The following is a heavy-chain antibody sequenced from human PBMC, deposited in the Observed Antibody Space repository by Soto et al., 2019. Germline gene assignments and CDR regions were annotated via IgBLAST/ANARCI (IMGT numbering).Heavy chain of an antibody. CDR1: GGSISSGGYY. CDR3: ARDAVAAAGPVRYFDL. V-gene: IGHV4-31*03. J-gene: IGHJ2*01. D-gene: IGHD6-13*01. Sequence: QVQLQESGPGLVKPSQTLSLTCTVSGGSISSGGYYWSWIRQHPGKGLEWIGYIYYSGSTYYNPSLKSRVTIPVDTSKNQFSLKLSSVTAADTAVYYCARDAVAAAGPVRYFDLWGRGTLVTVSS. CDR2: IYYSGST.